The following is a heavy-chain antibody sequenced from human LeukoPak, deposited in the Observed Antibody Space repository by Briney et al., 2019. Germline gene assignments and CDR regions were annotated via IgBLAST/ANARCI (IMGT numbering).Heavy chain of an antibody. CDR2: INPNSGGT. Sequence: ASVKVSCKASGYTFTGYYTHWVRQAPGQGLEWMGWINPNSGGTNYAQKFQGRVTMTRDTSISTAYMELSRLRSDDTAVYYCARGPTYYDILTGYFPPFTFDYWGQGTLVTVSS. V-gene: IGHV1-2*02. J-gene: IGHJ4*02. CDR3: ARGPTYYDILTGYFPPFTFDY. D-gene: IGHD3-9*01. CDR1: GYTFTGYY.